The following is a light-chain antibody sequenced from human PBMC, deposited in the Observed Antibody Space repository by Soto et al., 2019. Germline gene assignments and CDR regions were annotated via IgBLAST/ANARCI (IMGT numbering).Light chain of an antibody. J-gene: IGKJ1*01. CDR1: QAISNY. V-gene: IGKV1-27*01. CDR3: QKDNSVPWT. CDR2: GAS. Sequence: DIQMTQSPSSLSASVGDRVTITCRASQAISNYLAWYQQKPGKVPKLLIYGASTLQSGVPSRFSGSGSGTDFTLTISSLQPEDVATYYCQKDNSVPWTFGQGTKVEFK.